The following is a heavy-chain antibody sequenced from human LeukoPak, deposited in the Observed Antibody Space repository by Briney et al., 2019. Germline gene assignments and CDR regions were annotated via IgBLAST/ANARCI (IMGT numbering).Heavy chain of an antibody. CDR3: ARGEDYRDYFDY. CDR2: ISSSSSYI. D-gene: IGHD4-17*01. V-gene: IGHV3-21*04. J-gene: IGHJ4*02. CDR1: GFTFSNYY. Sequence: GGSLRLSCAASGFTFSNYYMNWVRQAPGKGLEWVSSISSSSSYIYYADSVKGRFTISRDNSKNTLFLQMNGLRAEDTAVYYCARGEDYRDYFDYWGRGTLVTVSS.